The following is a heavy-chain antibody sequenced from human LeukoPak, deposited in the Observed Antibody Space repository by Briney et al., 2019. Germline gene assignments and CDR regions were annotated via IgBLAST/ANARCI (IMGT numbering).Heavy chain of an antibody. CDR2: ISAYNGNT. J-gene: IGHJ6*02. Sequence: ASVKVSCKASGYTFTSYGISWVRQAPGQGLEWMGWISAYNGNTNYAQKLQGRVTMTTDTSTSTAYMELGSLRSDDTAVYYCARDYGSGSYSYYYYGMDVWGQGTTVTVSS. V-gene: IGHV1-18*01. CDR1: GYTFTSYG. D-gene: IGHD3-10*01. CDR3: ARDYGSGSYSYYYYGMDV.